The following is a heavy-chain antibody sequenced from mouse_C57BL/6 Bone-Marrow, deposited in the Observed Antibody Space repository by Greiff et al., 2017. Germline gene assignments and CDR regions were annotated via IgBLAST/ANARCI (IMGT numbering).Heavy chain of an antibody. Sequence: EVQLQQSVAELVRPGASVKLSCTASGFNIKNTYMHCVKQRPEQGLEWIGRIDPANGNTKYAPKFQGKATITADTSSNTAYLQLSSLTSEDTAIYYCARGYGSRNYWGQGTTLTVSS. J-gene: IGHJ2*01. CDR2: IDPANGNT. CDR1: GFNIKNTY. V-gene: IGHV14-3*01. D-gene: IGHD1-1*01. CDR3: ARGYGSRNY.